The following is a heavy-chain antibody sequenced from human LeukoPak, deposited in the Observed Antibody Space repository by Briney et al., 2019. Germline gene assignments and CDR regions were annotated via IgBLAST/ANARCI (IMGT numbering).Heavy chain of an antibody. CDR1: GGTFSSYA. J-gene: IGHJ6*02. V-gene: IGHV1-69*01. CDR2: IIPIFGTA. D-gene: IGHD6-19*01. Sequence: ASVKVSCKASGGTFSSYAVSWVRQAPGQGLEWMGGIIPIFGTANYAQKLQGRVTITADESTSTAYMELSSLRSEDTAVYYCAEDSGYSSGWYYYYGMDVWGQGTTVTVSS. CDR3: AEDSGYSSGWYYYYGMDV.